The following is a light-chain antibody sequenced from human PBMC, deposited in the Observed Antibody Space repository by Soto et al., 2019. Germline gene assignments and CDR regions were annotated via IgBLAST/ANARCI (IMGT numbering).Light chain of an antibody. CDR1: QGISSY. CDR3: QQYYSYPSYT. J-gene: IGKJ2*01. V-gene: IGKV1-8*01. Sequence: ALRMTQSPSSLSASTGDRVTITCRASQGISSYLAWYQQKPGKAPKLLIYAASTLQSGVPSRFSGSGSGTDFTLPISCLQSEDVATYYCQQYYSYPSYTFGQGTKLEIK. CDR2: AAS.